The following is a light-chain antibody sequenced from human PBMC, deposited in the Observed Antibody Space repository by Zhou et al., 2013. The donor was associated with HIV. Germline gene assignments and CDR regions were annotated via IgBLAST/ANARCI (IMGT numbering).Light chain of an antibody. J-gene: IGKJ4*01. V-gene: IGKV3D-15*01. CDR2: GAS. Sequence: EVVLTQSPGTLSLSPGERATLSCRAGQTINNNYLAWYQQKPGRAPRLVLYGASSRATDIPDRFSGSGSGTEFTLTISSLQSEDFAVYYCQQYNNWPLVTFGGGTKVEIK. CDR1: QTINNN. CDR3: QQYNNWPLVT.